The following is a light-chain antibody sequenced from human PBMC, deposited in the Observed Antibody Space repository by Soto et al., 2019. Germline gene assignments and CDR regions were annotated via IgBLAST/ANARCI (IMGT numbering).Light chain of an antibody. CDR2: DAY. J-gene: IGKJ1*01. Sequence: TVVTQSASTLSLSPGERATLSCRASQSFRGLLAWYQQKPGQAPRLLIYDAYNRATGIPPRFSGSGSGTDFTLTISRLEPEDFAVYYCQQYGSSGTFGQGTKV. CDR3: QQYGSSGT. V-gene: IGKV3-11*01. CDR1: QSFRGL.